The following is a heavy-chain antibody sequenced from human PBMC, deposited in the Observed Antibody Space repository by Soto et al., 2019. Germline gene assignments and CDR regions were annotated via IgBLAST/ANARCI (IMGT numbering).Heavy chain of an antibody. V-gene: IGHV3-23*01. Sequence: GGSLRLSCAASGFTFSSYAMSWVRQAPGKGLEWVSAISGSGGSTYYADSVKGRFTISRDNSKNTLYLQMNSLRAEDTAVYYCAKDDITMIVVVTYDAFDIWGQGTMVTVSS. J-gene: IGHJ3*02. CDR1: GFTFSSYA. CDR3: AKDDITMIVVVTYDAFDI. D-gene: IGHD3-22*01. CDR2: ISGSGGST.